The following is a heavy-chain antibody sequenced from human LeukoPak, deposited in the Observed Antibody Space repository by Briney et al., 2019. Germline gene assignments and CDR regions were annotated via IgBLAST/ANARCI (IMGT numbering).Heavy chain of an antibody. CDR2: ISAYNGNT. CDR1: GYTFTSYG. V-gene: IGHV1-18*01. D-gene: IGHD1-26*01. J-gene: IGHJ6*03. CDR3: ARGKKGLLPYYYYYYMDV. Sequence: ASVKVSCKASGYTFTSYGISWVRQAPGQGLEWMGWISAYNGNTNYAQKLQGRVTMTTDTSTSTAYMELSSLRSEDTAVYYCARGKKGLLPYYYYYYMDVWGKGTTVTVSS.